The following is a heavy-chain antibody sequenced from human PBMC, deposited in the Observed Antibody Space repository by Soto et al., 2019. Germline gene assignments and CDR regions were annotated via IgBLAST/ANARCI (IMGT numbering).Heavy chain of an antibody. CDR2: ISAYNGNT. V-gene: IGHV1-18*01. D-gene: IGHD3-22*01. J-gene: IGHJ4*02. CDR3: ARDGESYNYDSSGYFGDY. Sequence: ASVKVSCKASGYTFSSYGISWVRQAPGQGLEWMGWISAYNGNTNYAQKLQGRVTMSTDTSTSTAYMELRSLRSDDTAVFYCARDGESYNYDSSGYFGDYWGQGTLVTVSS. CDR1: GYTFSSYG.